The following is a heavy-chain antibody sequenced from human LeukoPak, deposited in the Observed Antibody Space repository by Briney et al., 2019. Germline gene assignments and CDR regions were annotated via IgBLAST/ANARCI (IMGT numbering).Heavy chain of an antibody. Sequence: SVKVSCKASGYTFTGYYMHWVRQAPGQGLEWMGGIIPIFGTANYAQKFQGRVTITADESTSTAYMELSSLRSEDTAVYYCASLNFTMVRGVMFAFDIWGQGTMVTVSS. V-gene: IGHV1-69*13. CDR2: IIPIFGTA. CDR1: GYTFTGYY. CDR3: ASLNFTMVRGVMFAFDI. J-gene: IGHJ3*02. D-gene: IGHD3-10*01.